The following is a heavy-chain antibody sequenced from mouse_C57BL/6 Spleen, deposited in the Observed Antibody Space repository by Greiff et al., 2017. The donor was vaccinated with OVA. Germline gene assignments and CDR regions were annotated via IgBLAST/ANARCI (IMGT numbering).Heavy chain of an antibody. D-gene: IGHD2-1*01. CDR2: IWGDGST. CDR3: AKPLYGNHYAMDY. Sequence: VQRVESGPGLVAPSQCLSITCTVSGFSLTSYGVSWVRQPPGKGLEWLGVIWGDGSTNYHSALISILSICKDNSKSQVCLKLNSLQTDDTAPYYCAKPLYGNHYAMDYCGQGTSVTVSS. V-gene: IGHV2-3*01. J-gene: IGHJ4*01. CDR1: GFSLTSYG.